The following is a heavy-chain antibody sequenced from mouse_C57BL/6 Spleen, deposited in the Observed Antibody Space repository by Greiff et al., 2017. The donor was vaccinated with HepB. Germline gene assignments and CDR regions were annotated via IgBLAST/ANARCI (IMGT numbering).Heavy chain of an antibody. CDR3: ARHGQLRLQGFYYAMDY. D-gene: IGHD3-2*02. CDR2: ISGGGGNT. Sequence: EVKVVESGGGLVKPGGSLKLSCAASGFTFSSYTMSWVRQTPEKRLEWVATISGGGGNTYYPDSVKGRFTISRDNAKNTLYLQMSSLRSEDTALYYCARHGQLRLQGFYYAMDYWGQGTSVTVSS. J-gene: IGHJ4*01. CDR1: GFTFSSYT. V-gene: IGHV5-9*01.